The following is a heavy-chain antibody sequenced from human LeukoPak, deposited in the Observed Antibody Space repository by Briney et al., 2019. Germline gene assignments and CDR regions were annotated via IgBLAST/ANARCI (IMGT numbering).Heavy chain of an antibody. Sequence: GGSLRLSRSVSGFTFSTYVMHWVRQAPGKGLEYVSAISSNGDNTYYADSVKGRFTISRDNSKNTLYLQMSSLRAGDTAVYYCVRGTGYWGQGTLVTVSS. V-gene: IGHV3-64D*06. CDR3: VRGTGY. J-gene: IGHJ4*02. CDR2: ISSNGDNT. CDR1: GFTFSTYV.